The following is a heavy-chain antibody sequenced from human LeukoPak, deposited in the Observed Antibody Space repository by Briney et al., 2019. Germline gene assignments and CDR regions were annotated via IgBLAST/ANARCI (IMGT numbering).Heavy chain of an antibody. Sequence: SETLPLTCTVSGGSISSYYWSWIRQPAGKGLEWIGRIYTSGSTNYNPSLKSRVTMSVDTSKNQFSLKLSSVTAADTAVYYCARDAPYGYYYYGMDVWGQGTTVTVSS. CDR1: GGSISSYY. CDR2: IYTSGST. D-gene: IGHD4-17*01. J-gene: IGHJ6*02. V-gene: IGHV4-4*07. CDR3: ARDAPYGYYYYGMDV.